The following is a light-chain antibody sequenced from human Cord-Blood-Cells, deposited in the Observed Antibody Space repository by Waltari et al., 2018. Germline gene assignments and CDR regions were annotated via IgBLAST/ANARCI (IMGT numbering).Light chain of an antibody. Sequence: EIVLTQSPGPLSLSPGGRATLSCRASQSVSSSYLAWYQQKPGQAPRLLIYGASSRATGIPDRFSGSGSGTDFTLTISRLEPEDFAVYYCQQYGSSPRYSFGQGTKLEIK. CDR2: GAS. V-gene: IGKV3-20*01. CDR1: QSVSSSY. CDR3: QQYGSSPRYS. J-gene: IGKJ2*03.